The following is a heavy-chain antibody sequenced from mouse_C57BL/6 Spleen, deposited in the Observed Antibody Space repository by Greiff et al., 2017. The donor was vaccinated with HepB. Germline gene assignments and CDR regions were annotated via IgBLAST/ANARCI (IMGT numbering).Heavy chain of an antibody. CDR1: GYSITSGYY. Sequence: DVKLQESGPGLVKPSQSLSLTCSVTGYSITSGYYWNWTRQFPGNKLEWMGYISYDGSNNYNPSLKNRISITRDTSKNQFFLKLNSVTTEDTATYYCARSTVVARNWYFDVWGTGTTVTVSS. D-gene: IGHD1-1*01. CDR3: ARSTVVARNWYFDV. J-gene: IGHJ1*03. V-gene: IGHV3-6*01. CDR2: ISYDGSN.